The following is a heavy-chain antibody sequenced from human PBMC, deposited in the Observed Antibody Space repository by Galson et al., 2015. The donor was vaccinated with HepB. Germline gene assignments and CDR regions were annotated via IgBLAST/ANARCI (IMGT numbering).Heavy chain of an antibody. Sequence: SLRLSCAASGFTFSGSAIHWVRQASGKGPEWVGRIRSKAYNYATSCVASLKGRFIISRDDSKNTAYLHMISLKIEDTAAYYCTRLGDFSGYSSRWGQGTLVTVSA. D-gene: IGHD6-19*01. CDR2: IRSKAYNYAT. CDR1: GFTFSGSA. J-gene: IGHJ4*02. CDR3: TRLGDFSGYSSR. V-gene: IGHV3-73*01.